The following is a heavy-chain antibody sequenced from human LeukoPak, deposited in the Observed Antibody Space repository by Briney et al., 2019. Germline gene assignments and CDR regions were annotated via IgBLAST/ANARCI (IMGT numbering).Heavy chain of an antibody. CDR2: IYYSGST. Sequence: SETLSLTCTVSGGSISSYYWSWIRQPPGKGLEWIGYIYYSGSTNYNPSLKGRVTISVDTSKNQFSLRLSSVTAADTAVYYCARAPPSSWSYDYWGQGTLVTVSP. V-gene: IGHV4-59*01. J-gene: IGHJ4*02. D-gene: IGHD6-13*01. CDR3: ARAPPSSWSYDY. CDR1: GGSISSYY.